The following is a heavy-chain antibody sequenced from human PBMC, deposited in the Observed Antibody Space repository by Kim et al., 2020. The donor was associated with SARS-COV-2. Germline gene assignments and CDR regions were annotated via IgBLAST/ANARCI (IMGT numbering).Heavy chain of an antibody. Sequence: GGSLRLSCAASGFTFSSYSMNWVRQAPGKGLEWVSYISSSSTIYYADSVKGRFTISRDNAKNSLYLQMNSLRDEDTAVYYCARNKQQLVRGDFDYWGQGT. V-gene: IGHV3-48*02. CDR1: GFTFSSYS. CDR2: ISSSSTI. CDR3: ARNKQQLVRGDFDY. D-gene: IGHD6-13*01. J-gene: IGHJ4*02.